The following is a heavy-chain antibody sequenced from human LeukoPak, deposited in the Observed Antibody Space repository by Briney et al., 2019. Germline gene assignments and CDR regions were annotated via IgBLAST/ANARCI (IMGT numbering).Heavy chain of an antibody. V-gene: IGHV3-66*02. CDR1: GFTVSINY. CDR2: IYSGGST. D-gene: IGHD6-19*01. CDR3: ARDQAGRYYFDY. J-gene: IGHJ4*02. Sequence: GGSLRLSCAASGFTVSINYMSWVRQAPGKGLEWVSVIYSGGSTYYADSVKGRFTISRDNSKNTLYLQMNSLRAEDTAVYYCARDQAGRYYFDYWGQGTLVTVSS.